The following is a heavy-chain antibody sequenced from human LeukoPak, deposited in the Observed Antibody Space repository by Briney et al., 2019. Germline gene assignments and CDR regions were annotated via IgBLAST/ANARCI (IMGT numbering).Heavy chain of an antibody. Sequence: GGSLRLSCAASGFTVSSNYMTWVRQAPGKGLQWVSLIDSGGSTYFSDSVKGRFTISRDTSTNTLYLQMNSLRAEDTAVYYCARRAPTVTYYYYYYMDVWGKGTTVTVSS. CDR2: IDSGGST. CDR3: ARRAPTVTYYYYYYMDV. CDR1: GFTVSSNY. D-gene: IGHD4-11*01. V-gene: IGHV3-53*01. J-gene: IGHJ6*03.